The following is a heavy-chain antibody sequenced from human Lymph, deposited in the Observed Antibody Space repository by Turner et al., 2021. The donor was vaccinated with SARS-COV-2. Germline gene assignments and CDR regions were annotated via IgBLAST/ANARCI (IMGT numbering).Heavy chain of an antibody. J-gene: IGHJ6*02. CDR3: ARYASGGYFYYGMDV. V-gene: IGHV3-30*04. D-gene: IGHD3-10*01. CDR2: ISYDGSNK. Sequence: QVQLVESGGGVVQPGRSLRLSCAASGFTFSTYAIYWVRQAPGKGLGWVAVISYDGSNKYYADSVKGRFTISRDNSKNTLYLQMNSLRAEDTAVYYCARYASGGYFYYGMDVWGQGSTVTVSS. CDR1: GFTFSTYA.